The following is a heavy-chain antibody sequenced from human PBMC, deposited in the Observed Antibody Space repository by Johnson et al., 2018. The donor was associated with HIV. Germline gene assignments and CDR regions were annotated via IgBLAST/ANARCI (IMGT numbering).Heavy chain of an antibody. D-gene: IGHD3-10*01. V-gene: IGHV3-30*04. CDR1: GFTFSSYA. Sequence: VQLVESGGGVVQPGRSLRLSCAASGFTFSSYAMHWVRQAPGKGLEWVAVISHDGSNKYYADSVKGRFTISRDNSKNTLYLQMNSLRAEDTAVYYCAKDSSFSYYYSDAFDIWGQGTMVTVSS. CDR3: AKDSSFSYYYSDAFDI. CDR2: ISHDGSNK. J-gene: IGHJ3*02.